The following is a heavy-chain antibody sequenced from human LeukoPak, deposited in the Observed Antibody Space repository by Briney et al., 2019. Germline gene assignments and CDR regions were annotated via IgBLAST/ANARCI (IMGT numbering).Heavy chain of an antibody. Sequence: GESLRISCHGSGYSFTIYWISWVRQMRGKGLEWMGRIDPSDSYTNYSPSFQGNVTISADKSISTAYQQWSSLKASDTAMYYCPRHPDLGWQNDYWGQGTLVTVSS. V-gene: IGHV5-10-1*01. CDR2: IDPSDSYT. D-gene: IGHD6-19*01. CDR3: PRHPDLGWQNDY. CDR1: GYSFTIYW. J-gene: IGHJ4*02.